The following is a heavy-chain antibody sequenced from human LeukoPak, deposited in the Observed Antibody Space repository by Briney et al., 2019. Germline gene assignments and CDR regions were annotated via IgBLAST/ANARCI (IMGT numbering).Heavy chain of an antibody. V-gene: IGHV3-74*01. CDR1: AFTFNSYW. CDR3: ARGAKWAYYFDY. Sequence: PGGSLRLSCAASAFTFNSYWMHWVRQVPGRGLEWVSRINGDESSTNYADSVKGRFTISRDNAKDTLYLHMNSLTAEDTAVYYCARGAKWAYYFDYWRQATLVTVSS. D-gene: IGHD1-26*01. J-gene: IGHJ4*02. CDR2: INGDESST.